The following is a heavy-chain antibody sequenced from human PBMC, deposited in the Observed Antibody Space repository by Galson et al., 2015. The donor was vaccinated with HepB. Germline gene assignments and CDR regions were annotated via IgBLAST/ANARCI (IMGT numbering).Heavy chain of an antibody. CDR1: AFTFSDYG. J-gene: IGHJ4*02. CDR2: ISYDGKVK. Sequence: SLRLSCAASAFTFSDYGMQWVRQAPGKGLEWVGVISYDGKVKYYADSVKGRFTFSRDNSKNTLYLQVNSLRPKDTAVYYCAKETARYSSAWYYEDWGQGTLVTVSS. V-gene: IGHV3-30*18. CDR3: AKETARYSSAWYYED. D-gene: IGHD6-19*01.